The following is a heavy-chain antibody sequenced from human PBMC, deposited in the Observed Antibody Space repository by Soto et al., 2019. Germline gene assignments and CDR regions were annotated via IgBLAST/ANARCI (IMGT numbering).Heavy chain of an antibody. CDR1: GYTFTSYG. V-gene: IGHV1-18*01. J-gene: IGHJ6*02. D-gene: IGHD2-2*01. Sequence: QVQLVQSGAEVKKPGASVKVSCKASGYTFTSYGISWVRQAPGQGLEWMGWISAYNGNTNYAQKLQGRVTMTTDTSXSXXYMELRSLRSDDTAVYYCARDPADIVLVPAALMDVWGQGTTVTVSS. CDR3: ARDPADIVLVPAALMDV. CDR2: ISAYNGNT.